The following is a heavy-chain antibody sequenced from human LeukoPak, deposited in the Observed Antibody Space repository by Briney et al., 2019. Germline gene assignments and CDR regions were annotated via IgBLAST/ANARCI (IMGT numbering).Heavy chain of an antibody. CDR1: GFTFSNFG. V-gene: IGHV3-30*02. CDR3: AKEDAGGERYFQH. J-gene: IGHJ1*01. CDR2: ISYDGKDK. Sequence: PGGSLRLSCATSGFTFSNFGMNWVRQAPGKGLQWVAFISYDGKDKYYSDSVKGRITISRDNSKNILYLQMNSLRAEDTAVYYCAKEDAGGERYFQHWGQGTLVTVSS. D-gene: IGHD3-16*01.